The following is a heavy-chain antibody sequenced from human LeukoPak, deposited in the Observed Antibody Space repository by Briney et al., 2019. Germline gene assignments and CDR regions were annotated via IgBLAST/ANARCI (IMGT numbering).Heavy chain of an antibody. J-gene: IGHJ5*02. CDR2: IDKRDKGYATAT. Sequence: GGSLKLSCAASGFTFSGSAIHWVRQSSGKGLEWVGQIDKRDKGYATATAYAASVKGRFTISRDDSINTAYLQMKSLKTEDTALYYCTRDSGTYNWFDPRGQGTLVTVSS. CDR3: TRDSGTYNWFDP. CDR1: GFTFSGSA. D-gene: IGHD1-26*01. V-gene: IGHV3-73*01.